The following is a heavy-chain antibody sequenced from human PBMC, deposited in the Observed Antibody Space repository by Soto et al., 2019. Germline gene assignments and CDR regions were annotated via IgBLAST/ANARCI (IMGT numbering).Heavy chain of an antibody. V-gene: IGHV4-30-2*01. CDR3: ASTSPGYDILTGYSSAEYFQH. J-gene: IGHJ1*01. CDR1: GGSISSGGYS. D-gene: IGHD3-9*01. CDR2: IYHSGST. Sequence: SETLSLTCAVSGGSISSGGYSWSWIRQPPGKGLEWIGYIYHSGSTYYNPSLKSRVTISVDRSKNQFSLKLSSVTAADTAVYYCASTSPGYDILTGYSSAEYFQHWGQGTLVTVPQ.